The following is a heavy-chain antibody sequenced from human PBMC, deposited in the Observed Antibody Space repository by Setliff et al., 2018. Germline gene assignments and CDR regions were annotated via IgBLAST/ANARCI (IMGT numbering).Heavy chain of an antibody. CDR3: ARDHVYGSQYYYYYYGMDV. Sequence: PGESLKISCAASGFTFSRYWMSWVRQAPGKGLEWVANIKQDGSEKYYVDSVKGRFTISKDNAKNSLYLQMNSLRAEDTAVYYCARDHVYGSQYYYYYYGMDVWGQGTTVTVSS. J-gene: IGHJ6*02. CDR2: IKQDGSEK. V-gene: IGHV3-7*01. D-gene: IGHD3-10*01. CDR1: GFTFSRYW.